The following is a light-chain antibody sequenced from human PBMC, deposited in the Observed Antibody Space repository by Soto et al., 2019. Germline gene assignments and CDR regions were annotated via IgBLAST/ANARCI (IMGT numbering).Light chain of an antibody. V-gene: IGLV2-14*03. J-gene: IGLJ1*01. CDR1: SSDIGIYNF. Sequence: QSALTQPASVSGSPGQSITIFCTGTSSDIGIYNFVSWYQQHPGKAPKLMIYNVYSRPSGVSSRFSGSKSGNTASLTISWLQAEDEADYYCSSHAGSNNYVFGTGTKLTVL. CDR3: SSHAGSNNYV. CDR2: NVY.